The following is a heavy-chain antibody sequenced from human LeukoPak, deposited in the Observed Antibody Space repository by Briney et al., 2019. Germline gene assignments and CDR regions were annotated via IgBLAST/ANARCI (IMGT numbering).Heavy chain of an antibody. CDR3: ARICNGYNYGFDY. V-gene: IGHV1-46*01. D-gene: IGHD5-24*01. CDR1: GYTFTSYY. J-gene: IGHJ4*02. CDR2: INPSGGST. Sequence: ASVKVSCKASGYTFTSYYMHWVRQAPGQGLEWMGIINPSGGSTSYAQKFQGRVTMTRNTSISTAYMELSSLRSGDTAVYYCARICNGYNYGFDYWGQGTLVTVSS.